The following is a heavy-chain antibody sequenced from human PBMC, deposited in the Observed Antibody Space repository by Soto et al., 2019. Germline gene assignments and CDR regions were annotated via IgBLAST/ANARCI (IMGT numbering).Heavy chain of an antibody. D-gene: IGHD6-13*01. V-gene: IGHV3-23*01. Sequence: GGSLRLSCAASGFTFSIYAMSWVRQAPGKGLEWVSSISVSGGSTYYADSVKGRFTISRDNSKSTLYLQMNSLRAEDTAVYYSATRRGAAAGTKFGTWYFDLWGRGTLVTVSS. CDR1: GFTFSIYA. J-gene: IGHJ2*01. CDR2: ISVSGGST. CDR3: ATRRGAAAGTKFGTWYFDL.